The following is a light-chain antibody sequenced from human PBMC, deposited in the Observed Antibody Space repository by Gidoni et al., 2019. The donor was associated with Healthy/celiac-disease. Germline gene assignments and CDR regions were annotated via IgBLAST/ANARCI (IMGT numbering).Light chain of an antibody. V-gene: IGKV1-39*01. CDR2: AAS. J-gene: IGKJ4*01. CDR3: QQSYSTPLT. CDR1: QSISSY. Sequence: DIQMTQSPSSLSATVGDRVTLTCRASQSISSYLNWYQQKPGKAPKRLIYAASSLQSGVPSSFSGSGSVTDFTLTISSLQPEDFSTYYCQQSYSTPLTFGGGTKVEIK.